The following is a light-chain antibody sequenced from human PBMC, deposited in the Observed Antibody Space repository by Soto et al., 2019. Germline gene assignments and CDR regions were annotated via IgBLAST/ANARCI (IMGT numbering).Light chain of an antibody. V-gene: IGLV2-8*01. Sequence: QSALTQPPSASGSPGQSVTISCTGTSSDVGGYTYVSWYQHHPGKAPKLIIYDVNKWPSGVPDHFSGSKSGDTASLTVSGLEAEDEADCYCSSLAGSNNFVFGPGTKVTVL. CDR2: DVN. CDR3: SSLAGSNNFV. J-gene: IGLJ1*01. CDR1: SSDVGGYTY.